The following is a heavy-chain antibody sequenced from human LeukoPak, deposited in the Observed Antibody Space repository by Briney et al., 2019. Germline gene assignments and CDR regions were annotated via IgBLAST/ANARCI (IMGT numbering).Heavy chain of an antibody. J-gene: IGHJ4*02. CDR3: ARGVDNWNYFDY. D-gene: IGHD1-20*01. CDR1: GFTVSSNY. V-gene: IGHV3-53*01. CDR2: IYSGGST. Sequence: QPGGSLRLSCAASGFTVSSNYMSWVRQAPGKGLVWVSVIYSGGSTYYADSVRGRFTISRDNSKNTLYLQMNSLRAEDTAVYYCARGVDNWNYFDYWGQGTLVTVSS.